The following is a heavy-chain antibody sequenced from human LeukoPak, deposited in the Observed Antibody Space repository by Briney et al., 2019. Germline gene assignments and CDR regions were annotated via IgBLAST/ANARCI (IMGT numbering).Heavy chain of an antibody. CDR2: IISSSSYI. Sequence: GGSLRLSCAASGFTFSSYSMNWVRQAPGKGLEWVSSIISSSSYIYYADSVKGRFTISRDNAKNSLYLQMNSLRAEDTAVYYCARVRGVRGASPYYFDYWGQGTLVTVSS. V-gene: IGHV3-21*01. CDR3: ARVRGVRGASPYYFDY. D-gene: IGHD3-10*01. J-gene: IGHJ4*02. CDR1: GFTFSSYS.